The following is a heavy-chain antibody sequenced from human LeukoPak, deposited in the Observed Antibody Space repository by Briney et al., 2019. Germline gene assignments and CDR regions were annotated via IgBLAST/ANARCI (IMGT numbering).Heavy chain of an antibody. V-gene: IGHV3-64D*06. D-gene: IGHD6-13*01. CDR2: ISSNGGST. CDR3: VKSEGYRQLVSTFDY. J-gene: IGHJ4*02. CDR1: GFTFSSYA. Sequence: GGSLRLSCSASGFTFSSYAMHWVRRAPGKGLEYVSAISSNGGSTYYADSVKGRLTISRDNSKNTLYLQMSSLRAEDTAVYYCVKSEGYRQLVSTFDYWGQGTLVTVSS.